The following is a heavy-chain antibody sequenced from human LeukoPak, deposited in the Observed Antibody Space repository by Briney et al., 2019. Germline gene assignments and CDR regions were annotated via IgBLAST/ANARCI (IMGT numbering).Heavy chain of an antibody. V-gene: IGHV4-4*07. Sequence: SETPSLTCTVSGGSISSYYWSWIRQPAGKGLEWIGRIYTSASGSTNYNPSLKSRVTMSVDTSKNQLSLRLSSVTAADTAIYYCTRADFWSGYRFDYWGQGSLVTVSS. J-gene: IGHJ4*02. D-gene: IGHD3-3*01. CDR2: IYTSASGST. CDR3: TRADFWSGYRFDY. CDR1: GGSISSYY.